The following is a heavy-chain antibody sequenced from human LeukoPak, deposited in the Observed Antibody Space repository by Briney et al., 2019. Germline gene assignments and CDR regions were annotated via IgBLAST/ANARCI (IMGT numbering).Heavy chain of an antibody. CDR3: ARDRIRVPGTAMEFDY. CDR2: IIPILGIA. V-gene: IGHV1-69*04. CDR1: GYTFTSYA. J-gene: IGHJ4*02. D-gene: IGHD5-18*01. Sequence: GASVKVSCKASGYTFTSYAISWVRQAPGQGLEWMGRIIPILGIANYAQKFQGRVTITADKSTSTAYMELSSLRSEDTAVYYCARDRIRVPGTAMEFDYWGQGTLVTVSS.